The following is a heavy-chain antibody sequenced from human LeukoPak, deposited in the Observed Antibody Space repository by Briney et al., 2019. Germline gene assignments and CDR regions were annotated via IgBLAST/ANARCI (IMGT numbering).Heavy chain of an antibody. CDR1: GLTVSSNY. CDR3: ARDDYYDSSDRAFDI. Sequence: GGSLRLSCAASGLTVSSNYMSWVRQAPGKGLEWVSVFYSGGSTYYADSVKGRFTISRDNSKNTLYLQMNSLRAEDTAVYYCARDDYYDSSDRAFDIWGQGTMVTVSS. CDR2: FYSGGST. J-gene: IGHJ3*02. D-gene: IGHD3-22*01. V-gene: IGHV3-53*01.